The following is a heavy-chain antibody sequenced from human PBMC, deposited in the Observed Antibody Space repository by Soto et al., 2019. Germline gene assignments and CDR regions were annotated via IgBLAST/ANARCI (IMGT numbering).Heavy chain of an antibody. CDR2: ISYDGSNK. Sequence: QVQLVESGGGVVQPGRSLRLSCAASGFTFSSYAMHWVRQAPGKGLEWVAVISYDGSNKYYADSVKGRFTISRDNSKNTLYLQMNSLRAEDTAVYYCARSSGYDFWSGYHKGDYWGQGTLVPVSS. CDR1: GFTFSSYA. V-gene: IGHV3-30-3*01. J-gene: IGHJ4*02. D-gene: IGHD3-3*01. CDR3: ARSSGYDFWSGYHKGDY.